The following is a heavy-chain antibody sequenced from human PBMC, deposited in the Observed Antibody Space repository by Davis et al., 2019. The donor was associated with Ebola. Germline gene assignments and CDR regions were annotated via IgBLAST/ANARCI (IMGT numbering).Heavy chain of an antibody. D-gene: IGHD3-22*01. V-gene: IGHV3-66*01. J-gene: IGHJ5*02. Sequence: GESLKISCAASGFTVSSNYMSWVRQAPGKGLEWVSVFYIGGSTYYADSVRDRFTISRDTSKNTVYLQMSSLRAEDTAVYYCVKDLYYFNGNNYYYDFDPWGQGTLVTVSS. CDR1: GFTVSSNY. CDR3: VKDLYYFNGNNYYYDFDP. CDR2: FYIGGST.